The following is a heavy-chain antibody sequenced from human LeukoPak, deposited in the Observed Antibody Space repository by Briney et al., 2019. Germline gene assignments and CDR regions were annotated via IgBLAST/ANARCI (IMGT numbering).Heavy chain of an antibody. CDR3: ARQEYCSGGSCYTWFDP. Sequence: GESLKISCKGSGYSINNYWIGWARQMPGKGLEWMGIIYPADSDIRYSPSFQGQVTISADKSISTAYLQWSSLKASDTAMYYCARQEYCSGGSCYTWFDPWGQGTLVTVSS. CDR2: IYPADSDI. J-gene: IGHJ5*02. V-gene: IGHV5-51*01. D-gene: IGHD2-15*01. CDR1: GYSINNYW.